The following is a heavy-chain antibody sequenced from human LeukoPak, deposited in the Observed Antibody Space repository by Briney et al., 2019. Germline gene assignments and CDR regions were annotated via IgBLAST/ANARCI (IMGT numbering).Heavy chain of an antibody. J-gene: IGHJ4*02. CDR2: INHSGST. Sequence: SETLSLTCAVYGGSFSGYYWSWIRQPPGKGLEWIGEINHSGSTNYNPSLKSRVTISVDTSKNQFFLKLSSMTAADTAVYYCARRRITMVRGYFDYWGQGTLVTVSS. CDR1: GGSFSGYY. CDR3: ARRRITMVRGYFDY. D-gene: IGHD3-10*01. V-gene: IGHV4-34*01.